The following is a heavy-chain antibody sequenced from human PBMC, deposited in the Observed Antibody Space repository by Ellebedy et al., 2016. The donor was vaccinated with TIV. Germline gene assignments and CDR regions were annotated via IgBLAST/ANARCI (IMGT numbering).Heavy chain of an antibody. J-gene: IGHJ5*02. CDR3: ARRKVLWSPYDQ. D-gene: IGHD2-8*02. CDR2: VNPNSGGT. CDR1: GDTFAGYY. V-gene: IGHV1-2*02. Sequence: ASVKVSXXASGDTFAGYYIHWVRQAPGQGLEWMGWVNPNSGGTKFAQKFQGRVSMTRDTSISTAYMELSSLRSDDTAVYYCARRKVLWSPYDQWGQGTLVTVSS.